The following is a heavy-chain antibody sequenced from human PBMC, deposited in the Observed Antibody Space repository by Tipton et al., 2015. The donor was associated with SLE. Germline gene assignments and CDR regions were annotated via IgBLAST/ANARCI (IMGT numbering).Heavy chain of an antibody. J-gene: IGHJ5*02. CDR3: ARIRFNWFDP. V-gene: IGHV4-39*07. CDR2: INHSGST. Sequence: TLSLTCTVSGGSISSSSYYWGWIRQPPGKGLEWIGEINHSGSTNYNPSLKSRVTISVDTSKNQFSLKLSSVTAADTAVYYCARIRFNWFDPWGQGTLVTVSS. CDR1: GGSISSSSYY. D-gene: IGHD3-3*01.